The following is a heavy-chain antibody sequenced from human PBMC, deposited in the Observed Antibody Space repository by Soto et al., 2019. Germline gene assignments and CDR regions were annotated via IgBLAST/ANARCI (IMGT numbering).Heavy chain of an antibody. CDR2: IYYSGST. CDR1: GGSISSGGYY. J-gene: IGHJ3*02. Sequence: QVQLQESGPGLVKPSQTLSLTCTVSGGSISSGGYYWSWIRQHPGKGLEWIGYIYYSGSTYYNPSLRSRVTISVDTSKNQFSLKLSSVTAADTAVYYCARDSTAAGQRSAFDIWGQGTMVTVSS. V-gene: IGHV4-31*03. CDR3: ARDSTAAGQRSAFDI. D-gene: IGHD6-25*01.